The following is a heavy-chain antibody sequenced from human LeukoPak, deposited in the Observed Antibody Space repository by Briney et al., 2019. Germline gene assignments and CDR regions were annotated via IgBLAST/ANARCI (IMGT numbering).Heavy chain of an antibody. V-gene: IGHV1-24*01. CDR1: GYTLTELS. CDR2: FDPEDGET. J-gene: IGHJ4*02. Sequence: ASVKVSCKVSGYTLTELSMYWVRQAPGKGLEWMGGFDPEDGETIYAQKFQGRVAMTEDTSTDTAYMELSSLRSEDTAVYYCATFPAQYSSSWYYFDYWGQGTLVTVSS. D-gene: IGHD6-13*01. CDR3: ATFPAQYSSSWYYFDY.